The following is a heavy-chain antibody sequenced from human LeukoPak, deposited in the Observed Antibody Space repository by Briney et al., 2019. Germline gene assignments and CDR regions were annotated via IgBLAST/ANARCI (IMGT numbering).Heavy chain of an antibody. D-gene: IGHD1-26*01. Sequence: SVKVSCKASGGTFSSYAISWVRQAPGQGLEWMGGIIPIFGTANYAQKFQGRVTITADESTSTAYMELSSLRSEDTAVYYCARDLWGGSGSYHRADFDYWGQGTLVTVSS. J-gene: IGHJ4*02. CDR1: GGTFSSYA. CDR3: ARDLWGGSGSYHRADFDY. V-gene: IGHV1-69*01. CDR2: IIPIFGTA.